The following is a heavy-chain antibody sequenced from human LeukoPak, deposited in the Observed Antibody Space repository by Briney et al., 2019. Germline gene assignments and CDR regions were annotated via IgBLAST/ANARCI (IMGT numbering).Heavy chain of an antibody. CDR1: GFTFSSYG. CDR2: IWYVGSNK. V-gene: IGHV3-33*01. CDR3: ARDRGSSGWYDAFDI. Sequence: PGGSLRLSCAASGFTFSSYGMHWVRQAPGKGLEWVAVIWYVGSNKYYADSVKGRFTISRDNSKNTLYLQMNSLRAEDTAVYYCARDRGSSGWYDAFDIWGQGTMVTVSS. J-gene: IGHJ3*02. D-gene: IGHD6-19*01.